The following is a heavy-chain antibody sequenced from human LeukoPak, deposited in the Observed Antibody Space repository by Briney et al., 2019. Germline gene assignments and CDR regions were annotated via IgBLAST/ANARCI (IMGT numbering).Heavy chain of an antibody. CDR3: ARERYSRSSYDAFDM. D-gene: IGHD6-6*01. CDR2: ISSSSSYI. J-gene: IGHJ3*02. Sequence: GGSLRLSCAASAFTFSSYSMNWVRQAPGKGLESVSSISSSSSYIHYADSVKGRFTISRDNAKNSLSLQMSSLRAEDTAVYYCARERYSRSSYDAFDMWGQGTMVTVSS. CDR1: AFTFSSYS. V-gene: IGHV3-21*01.